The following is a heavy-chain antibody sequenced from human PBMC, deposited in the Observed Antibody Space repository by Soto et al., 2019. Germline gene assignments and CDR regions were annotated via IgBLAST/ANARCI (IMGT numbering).Heavy chain of an antibody. V-gene: IGHV4-38-2*02. D-gene: IGHD3-22*01. CDR3: ARDLSSAYDSYHFDY. J-gene: IGHJ4*02. CDR2: IDYSGRT. Sequence: SETLSLTCSVSGYLISSGYYWGWVRQTPGKGLEWLGSIDYSGRTYKNPSLKSRVSASVDLSKNQFSLNLRSVTAADTAVYFCARDLSSAYDSYHFDYWGQGTLVTVSS. CDR1: GYLISSGYY.